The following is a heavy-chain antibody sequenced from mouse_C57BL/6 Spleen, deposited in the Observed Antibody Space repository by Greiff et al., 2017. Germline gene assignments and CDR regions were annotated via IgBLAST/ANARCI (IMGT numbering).Heavy chain of an antibody. CDR2: IDPSDSYT. D-gene: IGHD2-2*01. CDR3: ARMVTTYFDV. V-gene: IGHV1-69*01. Sequence: QVQLKQPGAELVMPGASVKLSCKASGYTFTSYWMHWVKQRPGQGLEWIGEIDPSDSYTNYNQKFKGKSTLTVDKSSSTAYMQLSSLTSEDSAVYYCARMVTTYFDVWGTGTTVTVSS. CDR1: GYTFTSYW. J-gene: IGHJ1*03.